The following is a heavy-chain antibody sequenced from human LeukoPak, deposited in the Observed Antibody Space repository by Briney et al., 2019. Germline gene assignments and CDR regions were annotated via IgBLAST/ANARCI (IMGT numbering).Heavy chain of an antibody. D-gene: IGHD3-10*01. CDR1: GFTFSSYA. CDR2: ISGSGGST. V-gene: IGHV3-23*01. CDR3: AKDMRGGAWFGELYPSNWFDP. Sequence: PGGSLRLSCAASGFTFSSYAMSWVGQAPGKGLEWVSAISGSGGSTYYADSVKGRFTISRDNSKNTLYLQMNSLRAEDTAVYYCAKDMRGGAWFGELYPSNWFDPWGQGTLVTVSS. J-gene: IGHJ5*02.